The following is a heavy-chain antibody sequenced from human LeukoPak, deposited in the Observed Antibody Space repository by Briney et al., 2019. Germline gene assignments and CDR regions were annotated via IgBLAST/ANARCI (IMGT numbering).Heavy chain of an antibody. CDR2: TSRSGDTI. D-gene: IGHD3-10*01. CDR3: ARDYASDY. J-gene: IGHJ4*02. Sequence: GGSLRLSCAASGFTFSRYEMNWVRQAPGKGLEWVSYTSRSGDTIYFADSVKGRFTISRDNAKNSLYLQMSSLRAEDTAVYYCARDYASDYWGQGTLVTVSS. V-gene: IGHV3-48*03. CDR1: GFTFSRYE.